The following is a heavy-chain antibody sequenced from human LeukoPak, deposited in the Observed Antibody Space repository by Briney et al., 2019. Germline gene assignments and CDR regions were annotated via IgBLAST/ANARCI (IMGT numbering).Heavy chain of an antibody. V-gene: IGHV4-59*01. Sequence: SSETLSLTCTVSGGSISTYYWSWIRQPPGKGLEWIGYIYYSGSTNYNPSLKSRVTISVDTSKNQFSLKLSSVTAADTAVYYCAGFVGELFNPLFDPWGQGTLVTLSS. CDR2: IYYSGST. CDR3: AGFVGELFNPLFDP. D-gene: IGHD3-16*01. CDR1: GGSISTYY. J-gene: IGHJ5*02.